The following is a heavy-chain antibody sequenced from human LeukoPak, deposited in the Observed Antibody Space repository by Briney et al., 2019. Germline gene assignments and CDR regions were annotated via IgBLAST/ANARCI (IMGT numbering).Heavy chain of an antibody. V-gene: IGHV1-69*05. D-gene: IGHD3-10*01. CDR3: ARDRGYYGSGVFDY. J-gene: IGHJ4*02. Sequence: SVKVSFKASGATFSVYAISWGRQAPGQGLRWMGGIIPIFGTANYAQKFQGRVTITTDESTSTAYMELSSLRSEDTAVYYCARDRGYYGSGVFDYWGQGTLATVSS. CDR2: IIPIFGTA. CDR1: GATFSVYA.